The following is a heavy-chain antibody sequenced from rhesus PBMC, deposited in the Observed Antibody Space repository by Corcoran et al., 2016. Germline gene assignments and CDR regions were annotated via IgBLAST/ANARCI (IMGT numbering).Heavy chain of an antibody. CDR1: GYSISSGYN. J-gene: IGHJ4*01. CDR3: ARRGSYSGIDD. CDR2: INSSSGST. D-gene: IGHD3-16*01. Sequence: QVQLQESGPGLVKPSETLSLTCAVSGYSISSGYNWGWIRQPPGKGLEYIGYINSSSGSTYYNPSLKSRVTISKDTSMSHFSLKLSSVTAADTAVYYCARRGSYSGIDDWGHGVLVTVSS. V-gene: IGHV4-99*01.